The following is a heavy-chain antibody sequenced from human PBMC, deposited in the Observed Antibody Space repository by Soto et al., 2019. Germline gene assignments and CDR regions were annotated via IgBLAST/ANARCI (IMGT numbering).Heavy chain of an antibody. CDR3: ARAGGNLAAESNWFDP. CDR2: INPNSGGT. J-gene: IGHJ5*02. V-gene: IGHV1-2*02. D-gene: IGHD6-13*01. CDR1: GYTFTGYY. Sequence: VASVKVSCKASGYTFTGYYMHWVRQAPGQGLEWMGWINPNSGGTNYAQKFQGRVTMTRDTSISTAYMELSRLRSDDTAVYYCARAGGNLAAESNWFDPWGQGTLVTVSS.